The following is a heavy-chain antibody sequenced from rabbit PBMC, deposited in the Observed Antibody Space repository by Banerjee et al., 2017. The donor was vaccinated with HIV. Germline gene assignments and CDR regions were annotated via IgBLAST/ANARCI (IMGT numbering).Heavy chain of an antibody. CDR3: AKSAYTGVVYAFFGL. V-gene: IGHV1S45*01. J-gene: IGHJ4*01. CDR1: GFSSSSSYW. D-gene: IGHD6-1*01. Sequence: QEQLEESGGDLVKPEGSLTLTCTASGFSSSSSYWICWVRQAPGKGLEWIACTLIGSGDITYYASWAKGRFTLSKTSSTTVTLQMTSLTAADTATYFCAKSAYTGVVYAFFGLWGPGTLVTVS. CDR2: TLIGSGDIT.